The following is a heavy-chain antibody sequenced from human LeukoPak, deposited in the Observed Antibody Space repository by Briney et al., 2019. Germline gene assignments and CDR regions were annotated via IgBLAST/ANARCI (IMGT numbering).Heavy chain of an antibody. J-gene: IGHJ3*02. CDR1: GYTFSIYW. D-gene: IGHD2-2*01. V-gene: IGHV5-51*01. CDR2: IYPSDSDS. Sequence: GESLKISCKTSGYTFSIYWIGWVRQMPGKGLEWMGIIYPSDSDSRYSPSFQGRVTFSVDKSISTAYLKWTGLKASDTGMYYCARVTVPAAGLMAAFDIWGHGTKVTVSS. CDR3: ARVTVPAAGLMAAFDI.